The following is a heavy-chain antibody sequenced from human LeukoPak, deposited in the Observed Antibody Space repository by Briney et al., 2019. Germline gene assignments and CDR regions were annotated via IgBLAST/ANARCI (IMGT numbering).Heavy chain of an antibody. V-gene: IGHV3-74*01. J-gene: IGHJ5*02. CDR1: GFTFSSYW. CDR2: INSDGSST. D-gene: IGHD5-24*01. Sequence: PGGSLRLSCAASGFTFSSYWMHWVRQAPGKGLVWVSRINSDGSSTSYADSVKGRFAISRDNAKNSLYLQMNSLRVDDTAVYYCARLGETGYRPGDLWGQGTLVTVSS. CDR3: ARLGETGYRPGDL.